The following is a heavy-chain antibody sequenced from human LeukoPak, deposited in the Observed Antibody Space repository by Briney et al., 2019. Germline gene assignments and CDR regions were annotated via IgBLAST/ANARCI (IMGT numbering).Heavy chain of an antibody. CDR2: ISYAGSDK. D-gene: IGHD3-10*01. Sequence: PGGSLRLSCAASGFTFSSYAMSWVRQAPGKGLEWMAIISYAGSDKYYADSVKGRFTISRDNSKNTLYLQMTSLRAGDSALYFCARGNLWFSDYWGQGTLVTVSS. CDR3: ARGNLWFSDY. V-gene: IGHV3-30-3*01. CDR1: GFTFSSYA. J-gene: IGHJ4*02.